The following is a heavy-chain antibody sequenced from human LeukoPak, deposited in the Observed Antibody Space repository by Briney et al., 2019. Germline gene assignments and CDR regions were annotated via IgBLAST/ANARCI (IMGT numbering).Heavy chain of an antibody. D-gene: IGHD3-22*01. Sequence: PGGSLRLSCAASGFTFSSYSMNWVRQAPGKGLEWVAVISYDGSNKYYADSVKGRFTISRDNSKNTLYLQMNSLRAEDTAVYYCAKALEYYYDSSGYYSDGYYYGMDVWGQGTTVTVSS. V-gene: IGHV3-30*18. CDR2: ISYDGSNK. CDR1: GFTFSSYS. J-gene: IGHJ6*02. CDR3: AKALEYYYDSSGYYSDGYYYGMDV.